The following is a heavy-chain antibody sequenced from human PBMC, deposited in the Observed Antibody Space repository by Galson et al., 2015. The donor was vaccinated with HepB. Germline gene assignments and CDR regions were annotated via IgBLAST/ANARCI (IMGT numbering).Heavy chain of an antibody. CDR1: GFTFDDYA. D-gene: IGHD6-13*01. CDR3: AKDTAAAGTSYYFDY. J-gene: IGHJ4*02. Sequence: SLRLSCAASGFTFDDYAMHWVRQAPGKGLEWVSGISWNSGSIGYADSAKGRFTISRDNAKNSLYLQMNSLRAEDTALYYCAKDTAAAGTSYYFDYWGQGTLATVSS. V-gene: IGHV3-9*01. CDR2: ISWNSGSI.